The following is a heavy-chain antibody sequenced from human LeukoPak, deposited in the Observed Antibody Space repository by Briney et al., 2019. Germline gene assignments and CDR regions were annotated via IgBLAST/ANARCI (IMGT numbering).Heavy chain of an antibody. J-gene: IGHJ6*03. CDR3: ARDSPNYYYYYYMDV. V-gene: IGHV3-7*01. CDR1: GITFSSYW. Sequence: TEGSLRLSCAASGITFSSYWMSWVRQAPGKGLEWVANIKQDGSEKYYVDSVKGRFTIPRDNAKNSLYLQMNSLRAEDTAVYYCARDSPNYYYYYYMDVWGKGTTVTVSS. CDR2: IKQDGSEK.